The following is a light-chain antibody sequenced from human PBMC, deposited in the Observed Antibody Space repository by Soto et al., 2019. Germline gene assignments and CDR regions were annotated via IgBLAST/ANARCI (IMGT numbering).Light chain of an antibody. J-gene: IGKJ1*01. CDR2: DAS. CDR1: QSVSSY. V-gene: IGKV3-15*01. Sequence: EIVLTQSPATLSLSPGERATPSCRASQSVSSYLAWYQQKPGQAPRLLIYDASTRATGIPARFSGSGSGTEFTLTISSLQSEDFAVYFCQQYNNWPPWTFGQGTKVDIK. CDR3: QQYNNWPPWT.